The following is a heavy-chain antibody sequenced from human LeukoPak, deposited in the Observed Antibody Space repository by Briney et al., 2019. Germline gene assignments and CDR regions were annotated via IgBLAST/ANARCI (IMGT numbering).Heavy chain of an antibody. D-gene: IGHD4-17*01. Sequence: GRSLRLSCAASGFTFSSYAMHWVRQAPGKGLEWVAVISYDGSNKYYADSVKGRFTISRDNSKNTLYLQMNSLRAEDTAVYYCARDLVGDGALALDYWGQGTLSPSPQ. J-gene: IGHJ4*02. CDR1: GFTFSSYA. CDR3: ARDLVGDGALALDY. V-gene: IGHV3-30*04. CDR2: ISYDGSNK.